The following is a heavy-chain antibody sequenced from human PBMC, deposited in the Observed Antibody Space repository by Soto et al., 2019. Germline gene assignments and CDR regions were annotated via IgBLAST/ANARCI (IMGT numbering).Heavy chain of an antibody. CDR3: ARWGVPGIAVAGTGQDYYYGMDV. V-gene: IGHV1-69*06. Sequence: SVKVSCKASGGTFSSYAISWVRQAPGQGLEWMGGIIPIFGTANYAQKFQGRVTITADKSTSTAYMELGSLRSEDTAVYYCARWGVPGIAVAGTGQDYYYGMDVWGQGTTVTVSP. CDR1: GGTFSSYA. J-gene: IGHJ6*01. CDR2: IIPIFGTA. D-gene: IGHD6-19*01.